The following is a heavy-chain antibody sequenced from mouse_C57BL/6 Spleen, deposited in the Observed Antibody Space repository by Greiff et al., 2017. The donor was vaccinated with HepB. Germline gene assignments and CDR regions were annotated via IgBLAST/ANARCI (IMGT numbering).Heavy chain of an antibody. Sequence: EVQRVESGGGLVKPGGSLKLSCAASGFTFSSYAMSWVRQTPEKRLEWVATISDGGSYTYYPDNVKGRFTISRGNAKNNLYLQMSHLKSEDTAMYYCARAPYYYGSSPHAMDYWGQGTSVTVSS. J-gene: IGHJ4*01. CDR3: ARAPYYYGSSPHAMDY. V-gene: IGHV5-4*01. CDR1: GFTFSSYA. D-gene: IGHD1-1*01. CDR2: ISDGGSYT.